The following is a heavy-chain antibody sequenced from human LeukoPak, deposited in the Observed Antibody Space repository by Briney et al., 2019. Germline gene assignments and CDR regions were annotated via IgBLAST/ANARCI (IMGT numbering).Heavy chain of an antibody. CDR1: GYTFTGSY. CDR3: ARDKTQSPLDYYYMDV. Sequence: ASVKLSCKASGYTFTGSYMHWVRQAPGPGLEWMGWINPNSGVTNYAQKFQGTVTMTRDTSISTAYMELSRLRSDDTAVYYCARDKTQSPLDYYYMDVWGKGTTVTVSS. CDR2: INPNSGVT. V-gene: IGHV1-2*02. D-gene: IGHD4-11*01. J-gene: IGHJ6*03.